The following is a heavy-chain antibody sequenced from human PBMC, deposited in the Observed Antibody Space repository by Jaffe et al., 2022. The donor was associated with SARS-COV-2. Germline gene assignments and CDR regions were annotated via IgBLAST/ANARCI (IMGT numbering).Heavy chain of an antibody. V-gene: IGHV3-53*01. CDR1: GFTVSSNY. Sequence: EVQLVESGGGLIQPGGSLRLSCAASGFTVSSNYMSWVRQAPGKGLEWVSVIYSGGSTYYADSVKGRFTISRDNSKNTLYLQMNSLRAEDTAVYYCARGKRYSYGLSYFDYWGQGTLVTVSS. D-gene: IGHD5-18*01. CDR2: IYSGGST. CDR3: ARGKRYSYGLSYFDY. J-gene: IGHJ4*02.